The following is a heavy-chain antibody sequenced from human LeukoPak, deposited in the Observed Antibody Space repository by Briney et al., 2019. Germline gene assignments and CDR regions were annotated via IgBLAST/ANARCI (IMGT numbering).Heavy chain of an antibody. V-gene: IGHV3-53*04. Sequence: GGSLRLSCAASGFTVSSNYMSWVRQAPGKGLEWVSVIYSGGSTYYADSVKGRFTISRHNSKNTLYLQMNSLRAEDTAVYYCARIKNTAMVKIFDYWGQGTLVTVSS. D-gene: IGHD5-18*01. CDR1: GFTVSSNY. CDR3: ARIKNTAMVKIFDY. J-gene: IGHJ4*02. CDR2: IYSGGST.